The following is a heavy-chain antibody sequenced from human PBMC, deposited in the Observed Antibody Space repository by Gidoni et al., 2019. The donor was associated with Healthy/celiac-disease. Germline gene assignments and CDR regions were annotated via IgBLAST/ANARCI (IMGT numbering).Heavy chain of an antibody. CDR1: GYSFTSYW. CDR2: IYPGDSDT. CDR3: ARRSYDFWSGYPYYYYYGMDV. V-gene: IGHV5-51*01. D-gene: IGHD3-3*01. J-gene: IGHJ6*02. Sequence: EVQLVQSGAEVKKPGESLKISCQGSGYSFTSYWIGWVRQMPGKGLEWMGIIYPGDSDTRYSPSFQGQVTISADKSISTAYLQWSSLKASDTAMYYCARRSYDFWSGYPYYYYYGMDVWGQGTTVTVSS.